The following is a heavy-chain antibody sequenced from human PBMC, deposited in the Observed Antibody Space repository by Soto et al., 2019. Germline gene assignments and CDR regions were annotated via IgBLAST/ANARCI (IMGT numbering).Heavy chain of an antibody. Sequence: SETLSLTCVVYGTPFSGYYWSWIRQPPGKGLEWIGEINHSGGFDYNPSLESRVTVSVDTSKNQFSLRLSSLTAADTAMYYCTGRNGYYSAFDYWGQGALVTVSS. CDR1: GTPFSGYY. D-gene: IGHD3-22*01. CDR2: INHSGGF. V-gene: IGHV4-34*01. J-gene: IGHJ4*02. CDR3: TGRNGYYSAFDY.